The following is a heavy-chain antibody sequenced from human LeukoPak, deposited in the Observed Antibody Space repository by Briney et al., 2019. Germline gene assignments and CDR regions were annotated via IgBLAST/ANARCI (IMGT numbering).Heavy chain of an antibody. Sequence: GGSLRLSCVASGFTFNTFAVIWVRQPPGKGLEWVSYISSSGSTIYYADSVKGRFTISGDNAKNSLYLQMNSLRAEDTAVYYCAELGITMIGGVWGKGTTVTISS. CDR1: GFTFNTFA. D-gene: IGHD3-10*02. CDR2: ISSSGSTI. V-gene: IGHV3-48*03. J-gene: IGHJ6*04. CDR3: AELGITMIGGV.